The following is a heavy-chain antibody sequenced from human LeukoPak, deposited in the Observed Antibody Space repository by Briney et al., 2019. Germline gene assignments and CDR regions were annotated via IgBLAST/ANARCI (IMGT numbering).Heavy chain of an antibody. CDR3: ARDRGWPRGWFDP. J-gene: IGHJ5*02. V-gene: IGHV3-53*01. Sequence: PGGSLRLSCAASGFTFSSYAMSWVRRPPGKGLEWVSIIYSGGSTYYADSVKGRFTISRDNSKNTLYLQMNSLRAEDTAVYFCARDRGWPRGWFDPWGQGTLVTVSS. CDR2: IYSGGST. D-gene: IGHD3-10*01. CDR1: GFTFSSYA.